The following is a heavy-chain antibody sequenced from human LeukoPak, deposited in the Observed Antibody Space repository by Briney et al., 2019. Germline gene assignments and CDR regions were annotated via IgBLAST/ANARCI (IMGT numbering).Heavy chain of an antibody. CDR3: ASSSWVDAFDI. J-gene: IGHJ3*02. CDR1: GFTFSSYW. Sequence: GGSLRLSCAASGFTFSSYWMSWVPQAPGKGLEWVANIKQDGSEKYYVDSVKGRFTISRDNAKNSLYPQMNSLRAEDTAVYYCASSSWVDAFDIWGQGTMVTVSS. V-gene: IGHV3-7*03. CDR2: IKQDGSEK. D-gene: IGHD6-6*01.